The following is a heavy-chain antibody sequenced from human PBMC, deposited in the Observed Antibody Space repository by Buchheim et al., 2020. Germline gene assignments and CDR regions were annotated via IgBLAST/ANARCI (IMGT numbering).Heavy chain of an antibody. J-gene: IGHJ6*02. CDR3: ARSRSSKGMDV. CDR1: GFTFSNYW. V-gene: IGHV3-74*01. D-gene: IGHD2-2*01. Sequence: EGQLVESGGGLVQPGGSLRLSCAASGFTFSNYWMHWVRQGPGKGLVWVSRIYSDGSSIRYGDSVRGRFTISRDNAKNTVYLQMNGLRAEDTAVYYCARSRSSKGMDVWGQGTT. CDR2: IYSDGSSI.